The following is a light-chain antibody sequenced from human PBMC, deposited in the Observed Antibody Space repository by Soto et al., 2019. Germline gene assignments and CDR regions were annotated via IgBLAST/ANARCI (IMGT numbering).Light chain of an antibody. J-gene: IGLJ1*01. Sequence: QSVLTQPASVSGSPGQSITMSCTGSSGDVGGHDYVSWYQQHPGKAPKLIIYGVSNRPSGVSTRFSGSKSANTASLTISGLPADDEDDYYCSSYICGRTIFVFGTRTKVTVL. CDR1: SGDVGGHDY. CDR2: GVS. CDR3: SSYICGRTIFV. V-gene: IGLV2-14*01.